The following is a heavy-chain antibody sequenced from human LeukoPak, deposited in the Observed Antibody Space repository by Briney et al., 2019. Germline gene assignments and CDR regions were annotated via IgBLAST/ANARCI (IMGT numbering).Heavy chain of an antibody. Sequence: SEALSLKCTVSDDSMNSGSYYWGWIRQPPGEGLEWIGSIYYRGGAYYNPSLKSRVTISVDTSKNQFSLKLNSVTAADTAVYYCARETVTTLSVRINWFDPWGQGTLVTVSS. CDR1: DDSMNSGSYY. CDR3: ARETVTTLSVRINWFDP. V-gene: IGHV4-39*07. D-gene: IGHD4-17*01. J-gene: IGHJ5*02. CDR2: IYYRGGA.